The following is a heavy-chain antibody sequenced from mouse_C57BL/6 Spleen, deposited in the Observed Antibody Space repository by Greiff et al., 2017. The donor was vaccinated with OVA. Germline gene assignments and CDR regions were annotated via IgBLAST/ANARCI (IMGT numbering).Heavy chain of an antibody. CDR2: IHPNSGST. Sequence: QVQLQQPGAELVKPGASVKLSCKASGYTFTSYWMHWVKQRPGQGLEWIGMIHPNSGSTNYNEQFKSTATLTVDKSSSPAYMQLGSLTSEDSAVYYWASAITTVEAYWGQGTLVTVSA. CDR3: ASAITTVEAY. J-gene: IGHJ3*01. D-gene: IGHD1-1*01. V-gene: IGHV1-64*01. CDR1: GYTFTSYW.